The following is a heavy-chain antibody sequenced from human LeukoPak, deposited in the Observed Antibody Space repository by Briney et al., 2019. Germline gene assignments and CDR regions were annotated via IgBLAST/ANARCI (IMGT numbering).Heavy chain of an antibody. CDR2: ISYDGSNE. D-gene: IGHD5-24*01. V-gene: IGHV3-30-3*01. J-gene: IGHJ4*02. Sequence: GGSLRLSCAASGFTFSSYALNWVRQAPGKGLEWVAVISYDGSNESYADSVKGRFTISRDNSKNTLSLQVNSLRAEDTAVYYCARGDGYNAPDVTKADYWGQGTLVTVSS. CDR1: GFTFSSYA. CDR3: ARGDGYNAPDVTKADY.